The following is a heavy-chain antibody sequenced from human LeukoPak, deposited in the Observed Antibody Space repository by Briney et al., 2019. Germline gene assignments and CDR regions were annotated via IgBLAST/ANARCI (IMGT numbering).Heavy chain of an antibody. CDR2: IDSSGIT. J-gene: IGHJ4*02. CDR3: ATVASGWYPDY. V-gene: IGHV4-61*05. CDR1: GGSISSSTYY. D-gene: IGHD6-19*01. Sequence: SETLSLTCTVSGGSISSSTYYWGWIRQPPGTGLEWIGYIDSSGITNYNSSLNSRVTISLDTSQNQFSLKLNSVTAADTAVYYCATVASGWYPDYWGQGALVTVAS.